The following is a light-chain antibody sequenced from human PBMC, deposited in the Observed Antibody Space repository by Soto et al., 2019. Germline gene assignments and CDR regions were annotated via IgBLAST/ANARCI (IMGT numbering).Light chain of an antibody. CDR2: YDS. J-gene: IGLJ3*02. V-gene: IGLV3-21*04. Sequence: SYELTQPPSVSVAPGKTARITCGGNNIGSKSLHWYQQKPGQAPVLVIYYDSDRPSGIPERFSGSNSGNTATLTISRVEAGDEDDDYCQVWDSSSDHPWVFGGGTKVTVL. CDR3: QVWDSSSDHPWV. CDR1: NIGSKS.